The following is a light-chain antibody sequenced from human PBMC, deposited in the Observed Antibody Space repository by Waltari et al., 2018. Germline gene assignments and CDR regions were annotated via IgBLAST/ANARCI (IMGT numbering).Light chain of an antibody. CDR2: KAS. CDR1: ENVNNY. Sequence: SQMTQSPSTLSASVGNRVSLTCQASENVNNYLNWYQQKPGKAPKLLIYKASTLQSGVPSRFSGSGSGTDYTFTISSLQSEDVASYHCQHAYGTPHTFGGGTKVEIK. CDR3: QHAYGTPHT. J-gene: IGKJ4*01. V-gene: IGKV1-39*01.